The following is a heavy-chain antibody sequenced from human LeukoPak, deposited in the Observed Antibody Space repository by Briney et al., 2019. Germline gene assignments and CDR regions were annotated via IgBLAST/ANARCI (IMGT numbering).Heavy chain of an antibody. Sequence: GGSLRLSCAASGFTFSSYSMNWVRQAPGKGLEWVSSISSSSSYIYYADSVKGRFTISRDNAKNSLYLQMNSLRAEDTAVYYCAREASGMDAFDIWGQGTMVTVSS. CDR1: GFTFSSYS. D-gene: IGHD1-26*01. CDR3: AREASGMDAFDI. V-gene: IGHV3-21*01. J-gene: IGHJ3*02. CDR2: ISSSSSYI.